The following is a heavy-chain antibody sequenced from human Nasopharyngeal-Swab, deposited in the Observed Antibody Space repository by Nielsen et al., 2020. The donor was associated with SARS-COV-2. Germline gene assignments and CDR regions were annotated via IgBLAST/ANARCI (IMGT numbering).Heavy chain of an antibody. J-gene: IGHJ4*02. CDR2: ISGSGGCT. D-gene: IGHD1-26*01. Sequence: VRQAPGKGLEWVSAISGSGGCTYYADCVKGRFTITRDNSKNTLYLQMNSLRAEDTAVYYCVRNPGAFFDYWGQGTLVTVSS. CDR3: VRNPGAFFDY. V-gene: IGHV3-23*01.